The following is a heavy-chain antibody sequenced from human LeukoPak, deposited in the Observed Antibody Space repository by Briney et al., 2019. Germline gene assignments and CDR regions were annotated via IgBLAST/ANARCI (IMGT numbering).Heavy chain of an antibody. V-gene: IGHV3-30*03. J-gene: IGHJ4*02. CDR3: ARDDVAVTGALDF. CDR2: ISYDGSNK. D-gene: IGHD6-19*01. Sequence: GGSLRLSCAASEFTFSSYGMHWVRQAPGKGLEWVAVISYDGSNKYYADSVKGRFTISRDNSKNTLYLQMNSLRAEDTAVYYCARDDVAVTGALDFWGQGTLVTVSS. CDR1: EFTFSSYG.